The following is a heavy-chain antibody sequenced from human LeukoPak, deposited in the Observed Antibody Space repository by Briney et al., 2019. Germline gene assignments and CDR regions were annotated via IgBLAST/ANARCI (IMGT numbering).Heavy chain of an antibody. CDR2: INHSGST. Sequence: PSETLSLTCAVYGGSFSGYYWSWIRQPPGKGLEWIGEINHSGSTNYNPSLKSGVTISVDTSKNQFSLKLSSVTAADTAVYYCARVRGRYNYYGSGSYYMRQDYYYYGMDVWGQGTTVTVSS. V-gene: IGHV4-34*01. J-gene: IGHJ6*02. CDR1: GGSFSGYY. D-gene: IGHD3-10*01. CDR3: ARVRGRYNYYGSGSYYMRQDYYYYGMDV.